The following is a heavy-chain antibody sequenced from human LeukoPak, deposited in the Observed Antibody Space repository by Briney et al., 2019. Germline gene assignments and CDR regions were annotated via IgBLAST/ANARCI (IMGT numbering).Heavy chain of an antibody. CDR2: INVDGSKT. CDR1: GFTFSSYW. V-gene: IGHV3-74*03. Sequence: PGGSLRLSCATSGFTFSSYWMHWVRQVPGKGLIWVSRINVDGSKTTYADSVKGRFTISRDNSKNTLYLQMNSLRAEDTAVYYCARDFGYYDSSGYYYGAGGFDYWGQGTLVTVSS. D-gene: IGHD3-22*01. CDR3: ARDFGYYDSSGYYYGAGGFDY. J-gene: IGHJ4*02.